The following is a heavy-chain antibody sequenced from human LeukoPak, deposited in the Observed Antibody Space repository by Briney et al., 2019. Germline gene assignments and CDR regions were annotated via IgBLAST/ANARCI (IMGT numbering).Heavy chain of an antibody. J-gene: IGHJ4*02. CDR2: IIPILGIA. CDR1: GGTFSSYA. V-gene: IGHV1-69*10. CDR3: ATASGGTSGFYYFDY. Sequence: GASVKVSCKASGGTFSSYAISWVRQAPGQGLEWMGGIIPILGIANYAQKFQGRVTITADKSTSTAYMELSSLRSEDTAVYYCATASGGTSGFYYFDYWGQGTLVTVSS. D-gene: IGHD2-8*01.